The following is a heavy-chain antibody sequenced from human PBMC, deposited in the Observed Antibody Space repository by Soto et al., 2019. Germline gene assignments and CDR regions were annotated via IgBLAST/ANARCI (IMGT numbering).Heavy chain of an antibody. J-gene: IGHJ4*02. V-gene: IGHV3-23*01. Sequence: EVQLLESGGGLVQPGGSLRLSCAASGYTFSHYSISWVRHAPGKGLEWVSVISGGGDNTYYADSVKGRFTISRDYSKNTVYLQMNSLTAEDTAIYYCAKDRAYSRNWYYFDYWGQGTLVTVSS. CDR2: ISGGGDNT. CDR1: GYTFSHYS. D-gene: IGHD6-13*01. CDR3: AKDRAYSRNWYYFDY.